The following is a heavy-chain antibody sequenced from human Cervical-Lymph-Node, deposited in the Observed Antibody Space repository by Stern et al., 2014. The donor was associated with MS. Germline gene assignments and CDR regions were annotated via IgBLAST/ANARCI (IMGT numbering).Heavy chain of an antibody. V-gene: IGHV1-69*01. Sequence: VQLVESGTEVKKPGSSMTLSCKTSGDIFINYALSWVRQAPGKGLEWIGGIIPVLGTTNYAQRFQGRLTITADESTRTAYMELSSLRAEDTAIYYCARDSASAGLYYFDFWGQGTLVTVSS. D-gene: IGHD2/OR15-2a*01. CDR3: ARDSASAGLYYFDF. J-gene: IGHJ4*02. CDR2: IIPVLGTT. CDR1: GDIFINYA.